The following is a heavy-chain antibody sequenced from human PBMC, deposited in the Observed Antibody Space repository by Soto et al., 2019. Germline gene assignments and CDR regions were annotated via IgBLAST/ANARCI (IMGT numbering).Heavy chain of an antibody. J-gene: IGHJ4*02. CDR3: ARAWGIAAAIDY. D-gene: IGHD6-13*01. Sequence: QVQLVQSGAEVKKPGASVKVSCKASGYTFSSYYMHWVRQAPGQGLEWMGIINPSGGSTSYAQKFHGRVTMTRDTSTSTVYMELSSLRSEDTAVYYCARAWGIAAAIDYWGQGTLVTVSS. V-gene: IGHV1-46*03. CDR2: INPSGGST. CDR1: GYTFSSYY.